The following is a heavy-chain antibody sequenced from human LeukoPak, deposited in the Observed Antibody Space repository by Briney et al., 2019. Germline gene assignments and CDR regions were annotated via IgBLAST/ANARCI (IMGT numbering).Heavy chain of an antibody. J-gene: IGHJ4*02. V-gene: IGHV3-33*01. D-gene: IGHD2-21*02. Sequence: PGGSLRLSCAASGFTFSSYGMHWVRQAPGKGLEWVAVIWYDGSNKYYADSVKGRFTISRDNSKNTLYLQMNSLRAEDTAVYYRAVAYCGGDCYGPFDYWGQGTLVTVSS. CDR2: IWYDGSNK. CDR3: AVAYCGGDCYGPFDY. CDR1: GFTFSSYG.